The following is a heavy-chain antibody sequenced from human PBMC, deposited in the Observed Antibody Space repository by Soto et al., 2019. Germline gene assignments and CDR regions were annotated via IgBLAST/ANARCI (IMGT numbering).Heavy chain of an antibody. Sequence: QVQLVQSGAEVKKPGSSVKVSCKASGGTFSSYGISWVRQAPGQGLEWMGGIIPIFGTANYAQKFQGRVTITADESTSTAYMELSSLRSEDTAVYYCARGGNIAALYWDFDLWGRGTLVTVSS. J-gene: IGHJ2*01. V-gene: IGHV1-69*01. CDR2: IIPIFGTA. CDR1: GGTFSSYG. D-gene: IGHD6-6*01. CDR3: ARGGNIAALYWDFDL.